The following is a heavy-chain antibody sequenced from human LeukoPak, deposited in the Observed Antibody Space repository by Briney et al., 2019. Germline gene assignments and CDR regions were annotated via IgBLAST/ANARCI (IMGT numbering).Heavy chain of an antibody. CDR3: ARDQGLTAPPPYGLDV. J-gene: IGHJ6*02. Sequence: SVKVSCKTSGGTLSSSAITWVRQAPGQGLEWMGRIIPALNITSYAQKFQGRVTITADTSTSTAYMELSSLRSEETAVYYCARDQGLTAPPPYGLDVWGQGTTVTVSS. CDR1: GGTLSSSA. CDR2: IIPALNIT. V-gene: IGHV1-69*04. D-gene: IGHD5-18*01.